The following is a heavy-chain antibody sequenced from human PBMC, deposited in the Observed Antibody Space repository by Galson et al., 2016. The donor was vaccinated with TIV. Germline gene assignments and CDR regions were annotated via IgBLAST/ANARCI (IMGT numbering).Heavy chain of an antibody. J-gene: IGHJ4*02. D-gene: IGHD3-22*01. V-gene: IGHV1-24*01. Sequence: SVKVSCKVSGYTLSEIAMHWVRQAPGEGLEWVGGFDPEAGRTIYAQKFHGRVTVTEGTATDTAYMELNNLRPDDTAVYYCATVAWFPGLSLDSWGQGTLVIVSS. CDR2: FDPEAGRT. CDR1: GYTLSEIA. CDR3: ATVAWFPGLSLDS.